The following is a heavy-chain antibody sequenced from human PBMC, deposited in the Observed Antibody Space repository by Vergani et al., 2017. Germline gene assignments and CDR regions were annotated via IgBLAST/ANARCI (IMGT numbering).Heavy chain of an antibody. Sequence: QLQLQESGPGLVKPSETLSLTCTVSGGSISSSSYYWGWIRQPPGKGLEWIGSIYHSGSTNYNPSLKSRVTISVDKSKNQFSLKLSSVTAADTAVYYCARMVVAATDYYGMDVWGQGTTVTVSS. J-gene: IGHJ6*02. D-gene: IGHD2-15*01. CDR3: ARMVVAATDYYGMDV. CDR2: IYHSGST. CDR1: GGSISSSSYY. V-gene: IGHV4-39*07.